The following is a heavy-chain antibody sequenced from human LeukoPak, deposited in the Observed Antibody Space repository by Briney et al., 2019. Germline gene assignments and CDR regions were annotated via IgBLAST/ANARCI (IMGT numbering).Heavy chain of an antibody. Sequence: EASETLSLTCTVSGGSINNYYWSWLRQAPGKGLEWIAYIYSSGSTNYNPSLKSRVTISVDTTKNQFSLKLSSVTAADTAVYYCARGGSSGYRDDAFDIWGQGTMVTVSS. CDR3: ARGGSSGYRDDAFDI. CDR2: IYSSGST. V-gene: IGHV4-59*01. CDR1: GGSINNYY. J-gene: IGHJ3*02. D-gene: IGHD3-22*01.